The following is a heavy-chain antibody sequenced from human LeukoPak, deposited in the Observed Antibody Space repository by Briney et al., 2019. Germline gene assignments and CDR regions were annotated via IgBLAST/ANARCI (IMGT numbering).Heavy chain of an antibody. V-gene: IGHV3-33*06. Sequence: GGSLRLSCAASGFTFSGYGMDWVRQAPGKGLEGVAVIWYDGSNKYYADSVKGRFTISRDNSKNTLYLQMNSLRAEDTAVYYCAKDRNEQRKYSSGFDYWGQGTLVTVSS. D-gene: IGHD6-25*01. CDR1: GFTFSGYG. CDR3: AKDRNEQRKYSSGFDY. J-gene: IGHJ4*02. CDR2: IWYDGSNK.